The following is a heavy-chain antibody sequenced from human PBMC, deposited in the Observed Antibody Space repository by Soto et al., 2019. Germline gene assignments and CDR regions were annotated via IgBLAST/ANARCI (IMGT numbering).Heavy chain of an antibody. CDR3: ARELVVAATRGWFDP. V-gene: IGHV3-21*01. J-gene: IGHJ5*02. CDR2: ISSSSSYI. CDR1: GFTFSSYS. D-gene: IGHD2-15*01. Sequence: ESGGGLVKPGGSLRLSCAASGFTFSSYSMNWVRQAPGKGLEWVSSISSSSSYIYYADSVKGRFTISRDNAKNSLYLQMNSLRAEDTAVYYCARELVVAATRGWFDPWGQGTLVTVSS.